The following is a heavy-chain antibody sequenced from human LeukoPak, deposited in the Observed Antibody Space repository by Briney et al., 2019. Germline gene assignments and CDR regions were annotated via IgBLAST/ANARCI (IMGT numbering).Heavy chain of an antibody. CDR2: IHPSGTT. Sequence: TSETLSLTCTVSGGSLSSYYWTWIRQPAGKGLEWIGRIHPSGTTNHNPSLKSRVIMSLDMSNNQFSLKVRSVTAADTAVYYCARETEVPGGRSWDFWGQGTLVTVSS. CDR1: GGSLSSYY. J-gene: IGHJ4*02. D-gene: IGHD6-19*01. CDR3: ARETEVPGGRSWDF. V-gene: IGHV4-4*07.